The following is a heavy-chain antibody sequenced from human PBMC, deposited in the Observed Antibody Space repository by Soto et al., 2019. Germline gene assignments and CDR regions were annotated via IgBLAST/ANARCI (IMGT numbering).Heavy chain of an antibody. CDR2: VWHDGSNK. V-gene: IGHV3-33*01. Sequence: QVQLVESGGGVVQPGRSLRLSCAASGFNFSTYGMHWVRQAPGRGLEWVAHVWHDGSNKYYADSVKGRFTITRDNTKNTMYLQMNSLRVEDAAVYYCARVAVLIWIGELFYYYGLDVWGQGTTVTVSS. J-gene: IGHJ6*02. CDR3: ARVAVLIWIGELFYYYGLDV. D-gene: IGHD3-10*01. CDR1: GFNFSTYG.